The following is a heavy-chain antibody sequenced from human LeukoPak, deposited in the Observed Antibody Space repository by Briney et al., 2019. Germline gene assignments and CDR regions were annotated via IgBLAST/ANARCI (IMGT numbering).Heavy chain of an antibody. J-gene: IGHJ4*02. CDR1: GGSISSSSYY. CDR2: IYYSGST. CDR3: ASHHPYNGSYFDY. Sequence: SETLSLTCTVSGGSISSSSYYWGWIRQPPGKGLEWIGSIYYSGSTYYNPSLKSRVTISVDTSKNQFSLKLSSVTAADTAVYYCASHHPYNGSYFDYWGQGTLVTVSS. V-gene: IGHV4-39*01. D-gene: IGHD1-26*01.